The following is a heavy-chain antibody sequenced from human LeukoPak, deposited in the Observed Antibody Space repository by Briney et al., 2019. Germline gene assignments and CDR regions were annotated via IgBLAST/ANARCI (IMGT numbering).Heavy chain of an antibody. CDR1: GFTFSTYA. Sequence: GGSLRLSCAASGFTFSTYAMNWVRQTPGKGLEWVSSISSSSSYIYYADSVKGRFTISRDNAKNSLYLQMNSLRAEDTAVYYCAKRWTGATIGQQDFWGQGTLVTVSS. CDR3: AKRWTGATIGQQDF. CDR2: ISSSSSYI. V-gene: IGHV3-21*01. J-gene: IGHJ4*02. D-gene: IGHD1-1*01.